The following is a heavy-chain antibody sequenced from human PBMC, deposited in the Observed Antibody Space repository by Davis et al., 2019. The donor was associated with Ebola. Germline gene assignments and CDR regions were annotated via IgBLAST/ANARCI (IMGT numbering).Heavy chain of an antibody. CDR3: ARGSTGIAVV. V-gene: IGHV1-8*01. CDR2: MNPNSGNT. CDR1: GYTFTNYD. Sequence: ASVKVSCKASGYTFTNYDIHWVRQATGEGLEWMAWMNPNSGNTGYAQKFQGRVTMTRNTSISTAYMELSSLRSEDTAVYYCARGSTGIAVVWGQGTLVTVSS. J-gene: IGHJ4*02. D-gene: IGHD6-19*01.